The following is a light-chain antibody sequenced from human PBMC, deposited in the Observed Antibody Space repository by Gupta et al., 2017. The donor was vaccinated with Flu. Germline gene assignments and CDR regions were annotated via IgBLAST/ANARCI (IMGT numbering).Light chain of an antibody. J-gene: IGLJ3*02. CDR3: SSYAGSDNLL. CDR2: EVS. Sequence: TSSDVGGYEYVSWYQQHPGKAPKLMIYEVSKRPSGVPDRFSGSKSGNTASLTVSGLQAEDEADYYCSSYAGSDNLLFGGGTKLTV. V-gene: IGLV2-8*01. CDR1: SSDVGGYEY.